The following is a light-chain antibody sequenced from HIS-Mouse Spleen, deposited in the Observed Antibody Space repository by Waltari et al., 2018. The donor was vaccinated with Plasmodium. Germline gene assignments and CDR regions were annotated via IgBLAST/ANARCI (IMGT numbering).Light chain of an antibody. Sequence: DIVMTQSPDSLAVSLGERATINCKSSQSVLYSANNQNYLAWYQQKPGQPPKLLIYWASTGESGVPDRFSGSGSGTDFTLTISGLQAEDVAVYYCQQYYSSPYTFGQGTKLEIK. V-gene: IGKV4-1*01. CDR1: QSVLYSANNQNY. CDR3: QQYYSSPYT. CDR2: WAS. J-gene: IGKJ2*01.